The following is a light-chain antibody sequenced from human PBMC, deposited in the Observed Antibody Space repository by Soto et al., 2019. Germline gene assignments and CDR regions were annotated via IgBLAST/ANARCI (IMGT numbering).Light chain of an antibody. Sequence: EIVLTQSPATLSLSPGERATLSCRASQSISSHLVWYQQKPGQAPRLLMYDASNRATGIPARFSGSGSGTDFTLTISSQEPEDFAVYYCQQRPNGPLTFGGGTKGEIK. J-gene: IGKJ4*01. CDR1: QSISSH. CDR3: QQRPNGPLT. V-gene: IGKV3-11*01. CDR2: DAS.